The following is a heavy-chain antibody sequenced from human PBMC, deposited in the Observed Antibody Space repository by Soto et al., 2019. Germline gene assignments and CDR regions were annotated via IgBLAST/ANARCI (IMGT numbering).Heavy chain of an antibody. J-gene: IGHJ5*02. CDR3: ARGLIVGATSWFDP. CDR1: GGSFSGYY. Sequence: SETLSLTCAVYGGSFSGYYWSWIRQPPGKGLEWIGEINHSGSTNYNPSLKSRVTISVDKSKNQFSLKLSSVTAADTAVHYCARGLIVGATSWFDPWGQGTLVTVSS. D-gene: IGHD1-26*01. V-gene: IGHV4-34*01. CDR2: INHSGST.